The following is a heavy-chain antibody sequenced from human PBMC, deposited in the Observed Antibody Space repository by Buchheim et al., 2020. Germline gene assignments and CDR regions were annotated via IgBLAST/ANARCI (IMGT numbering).Heavy chain of an antibody. Sequence: EVQLVESGGGLVKPGGSLRLSCAASGFTFSNAWMSWVRQAPGKGLEWVGRIKSKTDGGTTDYAAPVKGRFTISRDDSKNTLYLQMNSLKTEDTAVYYCTTGSTAYYDFWSGYYSVSPFPQGHDYWGQGTL. J-gene: IGHJ4*02. CDR1: GFTFSNAW. D-gene: IGHD3-3*01. CDR2: IKSKTDGGTT. CDR3: TTGSTAYYDFWSGYYSVSPFPQGHDY. V-gene: IGHV3-15*01.